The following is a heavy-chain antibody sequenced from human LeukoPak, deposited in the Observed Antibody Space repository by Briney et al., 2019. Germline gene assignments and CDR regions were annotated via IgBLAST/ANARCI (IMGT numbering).Heavy chain of an antibody. Sequence: PGGSLRLSCGASGCTFSNYWMSWVRQAPGKGLEWVTNISQDGSGKNYADSVEGRFTISRDNAKNSLYLQMNSLSAEDTAVYYCVRENPRQQGFVHWGQGTLVTVSS. V-gene: IGHV3-7*03. CDR3: VRENPRQQGFVH. CDR1: GCTFSNYW. CDR2: ISQDGSGK. J-gene: IGHJ4*02. D-gene: IGHD6-13*01.